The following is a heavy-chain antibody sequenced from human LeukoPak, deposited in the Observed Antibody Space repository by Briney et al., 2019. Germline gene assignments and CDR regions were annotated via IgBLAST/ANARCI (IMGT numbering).Heavy chain of an antibody. CDR1: GFTFSNAW. CDR2: IKSKIDGETT. J-gene: IGHJ4*02. CDR3: TTLVVTAIKY. D-gene: IGHD2-21*02. V-gene: IGHV3-15*01. Sequence: GGSLRLSCAASGFTFSNAWMSWVRQAPGKGLEWVGRIKSKIDGETTDYAAPVKGRFIISRDDSRNTLYLQMNSLKTEDTAVYYCTTLVVTAIKYWGQGTLVTVSS.